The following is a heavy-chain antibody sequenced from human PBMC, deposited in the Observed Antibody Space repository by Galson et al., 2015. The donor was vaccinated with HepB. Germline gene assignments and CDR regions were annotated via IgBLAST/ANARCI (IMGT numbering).Heavy chain of an antibody. CDR1: GYTFTSYG. D-gene: IGHD2-8*01. Sequence: VKVSCKASGYTFTSYGFSWVRQAPGQGLEWMGWISAYTGNTNYAQKFQGRVTMTTDKSTRTAYMDLRSLRFDDTAVYYCARDLYSPDLTPLDYWGQGTLVTVFS. CDR3: ARDLYSPDLTPLDY. CDR2: ISAYTGNT. J-gene: IGHJ4*02. V-gene: IGHV1-18*01.